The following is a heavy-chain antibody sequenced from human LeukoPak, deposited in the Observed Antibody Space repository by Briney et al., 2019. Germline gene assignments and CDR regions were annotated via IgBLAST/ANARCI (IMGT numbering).Heavy chain of an antibody. V-gene: IGHV3-66*02. D-gene: IGHD1-20*01. CDR1: GFTVTTNY. Sequence: GGSLRLSCAASGFTVTTNYMTWVRQAPGKGLEWVSHIYAGGKTFYADSVKGRFTVSRDKSSNTLYLQMNSLSAEDAAFYYCASGRIGISGTKSNRWFDPWGRGILVTVAS. CDR3: ASGRIGISGTKSNRWFDP. J-gene: IGHJ5*02. CDR2: IYAGGKT.